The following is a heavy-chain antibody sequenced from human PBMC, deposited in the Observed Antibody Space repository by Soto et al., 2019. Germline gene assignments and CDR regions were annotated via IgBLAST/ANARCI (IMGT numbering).Heavy chain of an antibody. CDR3: ARELSGNYLAFDL. CDR2: MTRSGSSS. CDR1: GFTFSDHY. D-gene: IGHD1-26*01. J-gene: IGHJ3*01. Sequence: GSLRLSCAASGFTFSDHYMSWIRQAPGKGLEWISYMTRSGSSSSYADSVKGRFTISRDNAKNSLYLQMNSLRGDDTAVYYCARELSGNYLAFDLWGQGTMVTVSS. V-gene: IGHV3-11*01.